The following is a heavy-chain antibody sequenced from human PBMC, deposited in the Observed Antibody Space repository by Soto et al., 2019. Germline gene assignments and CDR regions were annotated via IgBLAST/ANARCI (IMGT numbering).Heavy chain of an antibody. CDR2: ISYDGSNK. Sequence: GGSLRLSCAASGFTFSSYGMHWVRQAPGKGLEWVAVISYDGSNKYYADSVKGRFTISRDNSKNTLYLQMNSLRAEDTAVYYCAKDGDTAMVKLDYWGQGTLVTVSS. V-gene: IGHV3-30*18. CDR1: GFTFSSYG. J-gene: IGHJ4*02. D-gene: IGHD5-18*01. CDR3: AKDGDTAMVKLDY.